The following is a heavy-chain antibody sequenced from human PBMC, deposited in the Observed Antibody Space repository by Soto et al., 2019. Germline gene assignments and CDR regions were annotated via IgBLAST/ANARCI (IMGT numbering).Heavy chain of an antibody. Sequence: SETLSLTCTVSGGSISRYFWSWIRQPPGKGLEWIGYIYYSGSTNYNPSLKSRVTISLDTSKNQFSLKLSSVTAADTAVYYCARGPLGPGLSYGFDPWGQGTLVTVSS. V-gene: IGHV4-59*01. J-gene: IGHJ5*02. CDR3: ARGPLGPGLSYGFDP. CDR1: GGSISRYF. D-gene: IGHD4-17*01. CDR2: IYYSGST.